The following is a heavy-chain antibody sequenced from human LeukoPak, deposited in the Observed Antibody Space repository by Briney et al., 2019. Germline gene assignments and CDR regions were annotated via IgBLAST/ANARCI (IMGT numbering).Heavy chain of an antibody. CDR2: IYYSGTT. V-gene: IGHV4-39*07. Sequence: PSETLSLTCTVSGGSISSSSYYWGWIRQPPGKGQEWIGNIYYSGTTYYNPSLESRVTISLDTSKNQFSLNLSSVTAADTAVYYCARVGISSGYYSEPFDYWGQGTLVTVSS. CDR3: ARVGISSGYYSEPFDY. D-gene: IGHD3-22*01. J-gene: IGHJ4*02. CDR1: GGSISSSSYY.